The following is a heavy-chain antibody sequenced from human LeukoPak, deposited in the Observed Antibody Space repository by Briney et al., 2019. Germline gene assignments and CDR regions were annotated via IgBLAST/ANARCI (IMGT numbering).Heavy chain of an antibody. V-gene: IGHV1-8*01. D-gene: IGHD1-14*01. CDR2: INPNSGNT. CDR1: GYTFTSYD. J-gene: IGHJ4*02. CDR3: ARGPEDGRALGY. Sequence: ASVKVSCKASGYTFTSYDINWVRQATGQGLEWMGWINPNSGNTGYAQKFQGRVTMTRNTSTSTAYMELSSLRSEDTAVYYCARGPEDGRALGYWGQGTLVTVSS.